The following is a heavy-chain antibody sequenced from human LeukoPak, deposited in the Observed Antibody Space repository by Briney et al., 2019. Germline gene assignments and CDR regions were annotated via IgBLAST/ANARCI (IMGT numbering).Heavy chain of an antibody. J-gene: IGHJ4*02. D-gene: IGHD6-13*01. CDR2: INPNSGGT. CDR3: ARDHKAAGHFDY. V-gene: IGHV1-2*02. Sequence: GAAVKVSCKASGYTFTGQYMNWVRQAPGQGLEWMGWINPNSGGTNYAQKFQGRVTMTRDTSISTAYMELSRLRSDDTAVYYCARDHKAAGHFDYWGQGTLVTVSS. CDR1: GYTFTGQY.